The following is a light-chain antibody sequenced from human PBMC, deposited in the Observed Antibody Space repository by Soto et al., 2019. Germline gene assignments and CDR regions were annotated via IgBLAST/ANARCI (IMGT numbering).Light chain of an antibody. Sequence: QLVLTQPASVSGSPGQSITISCTGTSSDVGGYNYVSWYQQHPGKAPKVMIYEVRNRPSGVSNRFSGSKSGNTASLTISGLQAEDEADYYCSSYTSNNTRVFGGGTKLTVL. CDR2: EVR. V-gene: IGLV2-14*01. CDR3: SSYTSNNTRV. CDR1: SSDVGGYNY. J-gene: IGLJ2*01.